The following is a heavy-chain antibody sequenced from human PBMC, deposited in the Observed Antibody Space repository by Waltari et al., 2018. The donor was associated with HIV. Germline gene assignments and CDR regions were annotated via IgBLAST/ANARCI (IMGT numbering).Heavy chain of an antibody. J-gene: IGHJ4*02. CDR1: GFTLTDYA. CDR2: LWPNGNTG. D-gene: IGHD3-10*01. Sequence: QVHLVESGGTVVQPGKSLRLSCVTDGFTLTDYAMSWFRQTPGGGLQWLAILWPNGNTGFYAPFVRGRFSISRDNTKKTVFLQMRALRADDTGVYFCARQGNTGTYFGGHRWGRGT. CDR3: ARQGNTGTYFGGHR. V-gene: IGHV3-33*01.